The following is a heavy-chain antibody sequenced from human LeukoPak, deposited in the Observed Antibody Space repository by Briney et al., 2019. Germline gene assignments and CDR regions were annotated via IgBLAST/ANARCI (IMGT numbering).Heavy chain of an antibody. J-gene: IGHJ4*02. CDR2: LYISGST. D-gene: IGHD3-10*01. CDR3: ARDLSGSLYFDY. CDR1: GASISSYY. V-gene: IGHV4-4*07. Sequence: SETLSLTCTVSGASISSYYYNWIRQTAGRGLEWIGRLYISGSTDYNPSLKSRAIISVDTSMSQFSLKLSSVTAADMGVYFCARDLSGSLYFDYWGQGVLLTVSS.